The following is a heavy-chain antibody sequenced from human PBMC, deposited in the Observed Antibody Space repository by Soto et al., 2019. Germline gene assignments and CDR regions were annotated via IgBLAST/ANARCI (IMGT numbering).Heavy chain of an antibody. V-gene: IGHV4-34*01. Sequence: QVQLQQWGAGLLKPSETLSLTCAVYGGSFSGYCWSWIRQSPGKGLEWIGEIDHNGHTNYNPSLKSRVTISVDKSKNQFSLRLSSTTAADTATYYCAPYGSGIYYISRDQYWGKGTLVTVSS. D-gene: IGHD3-10*01. CDR2: IDHNGHT. CDR1: GGSFSGYC. CDR3: APYGSGIYYISRDQY. J-gene: IGHJ4*02.